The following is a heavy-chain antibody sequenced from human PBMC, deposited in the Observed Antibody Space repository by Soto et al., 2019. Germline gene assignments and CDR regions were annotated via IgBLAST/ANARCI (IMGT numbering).Heavy chain of an antibody. CDR3: AREPEDGVPGDY. D-gene: IGHD3-3*01. J-gene: IGHJ4*02. CDR1: GYAFTSHT. V-gene: IGHV1-3*04. Sequence: QVPLVQSGVEVKEPGASVRVSCKASGYAFTSHTIHWARQAPGQGLEWMGWIVISNGSPRYAPQFQGRVTFGRDTSATTAYMELSSLTSEDTAVYYCAREPEDGVPGDYWGQGTPVVVSS. CDR2: IVISNGSP.